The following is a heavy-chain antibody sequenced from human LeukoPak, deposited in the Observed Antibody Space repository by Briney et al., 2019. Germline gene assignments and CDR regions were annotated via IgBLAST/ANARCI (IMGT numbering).Heavy chain of an antibody. J-gene: IGHJ4*02. CDR3: ARAGYDSSGYYSH. V-gene: IGHV1-46*01. D-gene: IGHD3-22*01. Sequence: ASVKVSCKASGYIFTNYYMHCVRQAPGQGLEWMGIINPSGGSTTYAQKFQGRVTMTRDTSTSTVYMEVSSLRSEDTAVYYCARAGYDSSGYYSHWGQGTLVTVSS. CDR2: INPSGGST. CDR1: GYIFTNYY.